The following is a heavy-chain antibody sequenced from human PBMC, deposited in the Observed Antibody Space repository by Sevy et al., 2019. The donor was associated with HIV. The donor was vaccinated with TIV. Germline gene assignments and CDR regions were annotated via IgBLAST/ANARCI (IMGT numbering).Heavy chain of an antibody. V-gene: IGHV3-23*01. CDR2: ISGSGGST. CDR1: GFTFSSYA. CDR3: AKEGTTMVRGVIIKPDNWFDP. Sequence: GGSLILSCAASGFTFSSYAMSWVRQAPGKGLEWVSAISGSGGSTYYADSVKGRFTISRDNSKNTLYLQMNSGRAEDTAVYYCAKEGTTMVRGVIIKPDNWFDPWGQGTLVTVSS. J-gene: IGHJ5*02. D-gene: IGHD3-10*01.